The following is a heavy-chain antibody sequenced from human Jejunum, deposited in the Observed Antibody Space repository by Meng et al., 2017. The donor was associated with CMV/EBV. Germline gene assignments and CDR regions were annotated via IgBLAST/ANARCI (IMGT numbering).Heavy chain of an antibody. Sequence: GFTFSSYSMTWVRQAPGKGLEWVSSITSDSTYIYYADSVKGRFTISRDNAKNSLYLQMNSLRAEDTAVYYCARAGLYGSGLGYWGQGTRVTVSS. D-gene: IGHD6-19*01. J-gene: IGHJ4*01. CDR2: ITSDSTYI. CDR3: ARAGLYGSGLGY. CDR1: GFTFSSYS. V-gene: IGHV3-21*01.